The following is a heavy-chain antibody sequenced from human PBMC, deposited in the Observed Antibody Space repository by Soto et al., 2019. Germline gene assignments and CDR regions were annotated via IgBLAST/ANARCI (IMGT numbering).Heavy chain of an antibody. J-gene: IGHJ5*02. Sequence: GASVKVSCKASGGTFSSYSISWVRQAPGQGLEWMGGIIPIFGTANYAQKFQGRVTITAGKSTSTAYMELSSLRSEDTAVYYCARVTTLGWWFDPWGQGTLVTVSS. V-gene: IGHV1-69*06. CDR2: IIPIFGTA. CDR3: ARVTTLGWWFDP. D-gene: IGHD4-17*01. CDR1: GGTFSSYS.